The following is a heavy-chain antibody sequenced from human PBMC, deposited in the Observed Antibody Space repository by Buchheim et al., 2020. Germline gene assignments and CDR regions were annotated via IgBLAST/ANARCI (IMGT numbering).Heavy chain of an antibody. CDR2: INPNSGGT. D-gene: IGHD2-2*01. J-gene: IGHJ6*02. CDR1: GYTFTGYY. V-gene: IGHV1-2*02. CDR3: AREDIVVVPAAIPTSGYYYYGMDV. Sequence: QVQLVQSGAEVKKPGASVKVSCKASGYTFTGYYMHWVRQAPGQGLEWMGWINPNSGGTNYAQKFQGRVTMTRDTSISTAYMELSRLRSDDTAVYYCAREDIVVVPAAIPTSGYYYYGMDVWGQGTT.